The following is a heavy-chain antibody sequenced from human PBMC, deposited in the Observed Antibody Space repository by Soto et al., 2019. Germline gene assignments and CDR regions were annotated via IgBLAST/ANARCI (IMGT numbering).Heavy chain of an antibody. J-gene: IGHJ6*02. D-gene: IGHD2-15*01. CDR1: GGSFSGYY. V-gene: IGHV4-34*01. CDR2: INHSGST. CDR3: ARGRIFPKKYGVKYYYYYGMDV. Sequence: SETLSLTCAVYGGSFSGYYWSWIRQTPGKGLEWIGEINHSGSTNYNPSLKSRVTISVDTSKNKFSLKLSSVTAADTAVYYCARGRIFPKKYGVKYYYYYGMDVWGQGTTVTVSS.